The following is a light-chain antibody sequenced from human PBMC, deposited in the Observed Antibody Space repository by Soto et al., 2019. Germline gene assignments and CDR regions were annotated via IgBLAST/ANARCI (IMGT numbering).Light chain of an antibody. CDR3: QQYVSAPIT. Sequence: EIVLTQSPGALSLSRGERATLSCGASQSLSSNYLAWYQQKPGQAPRLLIYGVSSRATGVPVSFSGSGSGTDFTLTISRLEPEDFAVYYCQQYVSAPITFGQGTRLEI. CDR1: QSLSSNY. J-gene: IGKJ5*01. CDR2: GVS. V-gene: IGKV3-20*01.